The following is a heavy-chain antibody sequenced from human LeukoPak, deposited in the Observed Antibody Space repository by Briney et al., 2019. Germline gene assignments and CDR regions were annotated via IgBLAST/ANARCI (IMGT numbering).Heavy chain of an antibody. CDR2: IYHSGST. Sequence: SETLSLTCTVSGYSISSGYYWGWIRQPPGKGLEWIGSIYHSGSTNYNPSLKSRVTISVDTSKNQFSLKLSSVTAADTAVYYCARGRGVRLSWFDPWGQGTLVTVSS. CDR3: ARGRGVRLSWFDP. V-gene: IGHV4-38-2*02. J-gene: IGHJ5*02. D-gene: IGHD3-16*01. CDR1: GYSISSGYY.